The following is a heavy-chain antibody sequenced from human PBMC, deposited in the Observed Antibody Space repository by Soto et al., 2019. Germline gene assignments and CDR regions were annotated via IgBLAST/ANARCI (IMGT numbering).Heavy chain of an antibody. CDR1: GYTFTSYD. D-gene: IGHD6-13*01. Sequence: ASVKVSCKASGYTFTSYDINWVRQATGQGLEWMGWMNPNSGNTGYAQKFQGRVTMTRNTSISTAYMELSSPRSEDTAVYYCASFLGSSPDAFDIWGQGTMVTVSS. CDR3: ASFLGSSPDAFDI. J-gene: IGHJ3*02. V-gene: IGHV1-8*01. CDR2: MNPNSGNT.